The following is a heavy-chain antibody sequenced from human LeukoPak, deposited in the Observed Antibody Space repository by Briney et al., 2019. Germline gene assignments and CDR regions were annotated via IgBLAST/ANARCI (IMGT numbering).Heavy chain of an antibody. V-gene: IGHV1-18*01. CDR1: GYNFTNFG. CDR3: ARDLPVVALVMDY. J-gene: IGHJ4*02. Sequence: ASVKVSCKASGYNFTNFGISWVRRAPGQGLEWMVWVSGYLKDENSAQKFYVKNTKYAERFHDRVTMTADTSTSTAYMELSSLKFDDTAVYFCARDLPVVALVMDYWGQGTLITVSS. D-gene: IGHD2-15*01. CDR2: VSGYLKDENSAQKFYVKNT.